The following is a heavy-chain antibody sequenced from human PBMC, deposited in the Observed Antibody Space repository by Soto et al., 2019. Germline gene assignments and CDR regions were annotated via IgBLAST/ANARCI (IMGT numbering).Heavy chain of an antibody. D-gene: IGHD3-3*01. Sequence: EVQLVDSGGGLVQPGGSLRLSCTASGFTVSTTCMSWVRQAPGKGLEWVSSLYSTDEIFYSDSVKGRFTISRDDSRNSLSLQMNNLRAEDTAVYYCASQVDTRTIFPYWGQGTRVTVSS. V-gene: IGHV3-66*04. J-gene: IGHJ4*02. CDR3: ASQVDTRTIFPY. CDR2: LYSTDEI. CDR1: GFTVSTTC.